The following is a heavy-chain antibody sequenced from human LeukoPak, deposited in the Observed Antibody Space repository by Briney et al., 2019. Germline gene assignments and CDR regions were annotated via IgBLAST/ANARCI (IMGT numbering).Heavy chain of an antibody. J-gene: IGHJ3*02. D-gene: IGHD5-24*01. Sequence: PGGSLRLSCAASGFTFDGYAMHWVRQAPGKGLEWVSGISWNSGSIGYADSVKGRFTISRDNAKNSLYLQMNSLRAEDMALYYCAKGRGGYNPRFDAFDIWGQGTMVTVSS. CDR1: GFTFDGYA. CDR3: AKGRGGYNPRFDAFDI. V-gene: IGHV3-9*03. CDR2: ISWNSGSI.